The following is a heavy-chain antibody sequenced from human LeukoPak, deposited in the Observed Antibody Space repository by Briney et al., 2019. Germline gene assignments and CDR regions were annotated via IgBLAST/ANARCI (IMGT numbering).Heavy chain of an antibody. D-gene: IGHD6-19*01. CDR3: AKDHGEYSSGWYDGTGGILNREYYFDY. Sequence: QPGRSLRLSCAASGFTFSSYAMSWVRQAPGKGLEWVSAISGSGGSTYYADSVKGRFTISRDNSKNTLYLQMNSLRAEDTAVYYCAKDHGEYSSGWYDGTGGILNREYYFDYWGQGTLVTVSS. CDR1: GFTFSSYA. CDR2: ISGSGGST. V-gene: IGHV3-23*01. J-gene: IGHJ4*02.